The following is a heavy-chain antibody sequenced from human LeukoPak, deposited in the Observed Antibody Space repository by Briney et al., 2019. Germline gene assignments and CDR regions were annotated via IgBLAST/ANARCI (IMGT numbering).Heavy chain of an antibody. Sequence: SETLSLTCTVSGGSISSYYWSWIRRPPGKGLEWIGYIYYSGSTNYNPSLKSRVTISVDTSKNQFSLKLSSVTAADTAVYYCARALWGYAPDDYSSFDYWGQGTLVTVFS. V-gene: IGHV4-59*08. CDR3: ARALWGYAPDDYSSFDY. CDR2: IYYSGST. D-gene: IGHD4-11*01. J-gene: IGHJ4*02. CDR1: GGSISSYY.